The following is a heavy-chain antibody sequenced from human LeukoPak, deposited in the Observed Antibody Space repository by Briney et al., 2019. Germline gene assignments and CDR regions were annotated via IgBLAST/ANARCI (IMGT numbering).Heavy chain of an antibody. CDR3: EREGRAPYSENSGYFDA. V-gene: IGHV3-9*01. D-gene: IGHD3-22*01. CDR1: GFSLDDYT. Sequence: GGSLRLYCVAAGFSLDDYTMHWVRQVPGRGLEWVSAISRDSVSIGYTDSVEGRFTISRDNAKNSLHLQMSNVTPEDTALYFCEREGRAPYSENSGYFDAWGQGALVTVSS. CDR2: ISRDSVSI. J-gene: IGHJ5*02.